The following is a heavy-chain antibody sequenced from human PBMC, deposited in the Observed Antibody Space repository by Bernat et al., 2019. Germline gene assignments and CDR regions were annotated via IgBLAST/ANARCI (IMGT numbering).Heavy chain of an antibody. CDR3: ALASGDDYDQPGAFDI. CDR1: GGTFSSYA. J-gene: IGHJ3*02. CDR2: IIPIFGTA. V-gene: IGHV1-69*01. D-gene: IGHD5-24*01. Sequence: QVQLVKSGAEVKKPGSSVKVSCKASGGTFSSYAISWVRQAPGQGLEWMGGIIPIFGTANYAQKFQGRVTITADESTSTAYMELSSLRSEDTAVYYCALASGDDYDQPGAFDIWGQGTMVTVSS.